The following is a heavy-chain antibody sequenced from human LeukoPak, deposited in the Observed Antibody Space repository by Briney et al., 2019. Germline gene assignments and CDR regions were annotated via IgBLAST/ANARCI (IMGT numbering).Heavy chain of an antibody. CDR2: ISAYNGNT. CDR3: ARVGYSGSYYNTGSSNWFDP. V-gene: IGHV1-18*01. D-gene: IGHD1-26*01. J-gene: IGHJ5*02. Sequence: ASVKVSCKASGYTFTSYGISWVRQAPGQGLEWMGWISAYNGNTNYAQKLQGRVTMTTDTSTSTAYMELRSLRSDDTAVYYCARVGYSGSYYNTGSSNWFDPWGQGTLVTVSS. CDR1: GYTFTSYG.